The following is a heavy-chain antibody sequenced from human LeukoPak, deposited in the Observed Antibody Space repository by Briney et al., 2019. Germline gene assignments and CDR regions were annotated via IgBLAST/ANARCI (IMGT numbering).Heavy chain of an antibody. D-gene: IGHD3-16*01. CDR1: GFTFSNYE. CDR2: ISPSGSTI. V-gene: IGHV3-48*03. J-gene: IGHJ5*02. Sequence: GGSLRLSCAASGFTFSNYEMNWVRQAPGKGLEWISYISPSGSTIYYADSVKGRFTISRDNAKNSLYLQMNSLRAEDTALYYCARSGGGSWFDPWGRGTLVTVSS. CDR3: ARSGGGSWFDP.